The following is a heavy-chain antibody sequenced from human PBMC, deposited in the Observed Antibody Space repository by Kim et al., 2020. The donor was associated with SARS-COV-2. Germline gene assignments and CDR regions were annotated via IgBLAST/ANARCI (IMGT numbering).Heavy chain of an antibody. CDR1: GFTFSSYA. V-gene: IGHV3-64D*06. Sequence: GGSLRLSCSASGFTFSSYAMHWVRQAPGKGLEYVSAISSNGGSTYYADSVKGRFTISRDNSKNTLYLQMSSLRAEDTAVYYCVKERGKIAIFGVVTAFDYWGQGTLVTVSS. CDR3: VKERGKIAIFGVVTAFDY. CDR2: ISSNGGST. J-gene: IGHJ4*02. D-gene: IGHD3-3*01.